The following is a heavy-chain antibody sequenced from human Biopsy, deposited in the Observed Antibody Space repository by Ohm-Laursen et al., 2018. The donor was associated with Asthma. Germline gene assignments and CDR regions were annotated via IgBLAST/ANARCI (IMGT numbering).Heavy chain of an antibody. CDR1: GGSMTSGGHT. D-gene: IGHD2-15*01. CDR3: ARGSGLYPESPFDY. Sequence: PTQTLTLTCTVSGGSMTSGGHTWNWIRQIPGKGLEWIGYIFDSGGSYYNPSLKSRVMISLDTSQNQFSLSLNSVTAADTAVYFCARGSGLYPESPFDYWGQGTLVTVSS. J-gene: IGHJ4*02. V-gene: IGHV4-31*03. CDR2: IFDSGGS.